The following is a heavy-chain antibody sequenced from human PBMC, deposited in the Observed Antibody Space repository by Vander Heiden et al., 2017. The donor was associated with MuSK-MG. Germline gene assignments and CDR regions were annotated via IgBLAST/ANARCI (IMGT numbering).Heavy chain of an antibody. CDR2: ISGSGGRT. J-gene: IGHJ3*02. V-gene: IGHV3-23*04. Sequence: EVQLVESGGGLVQPGGSLSLSCAVSGFPFSSYAMSWVRQAPGKGLEWVSAISGSGGRTYYADSVKGRFTISRDNSKNTLYLQMNSLRAEDTAVYYCAKDRETIDAFDIWGQGTMVTVSS. CDR3: AKDRETIDAFDI. CDR1: GFPFSSYA.